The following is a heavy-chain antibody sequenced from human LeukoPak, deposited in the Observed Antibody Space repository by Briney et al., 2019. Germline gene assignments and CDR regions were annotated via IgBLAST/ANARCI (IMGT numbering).Heavy chain of an antibody. CDR2: ISYDGSNK. CDR1: GFTFSSYA. CDR3: ARDRENIKIVEMATIRGSYFDY. D-gene: IGHD5-24*01. Sequence: PGGSLRLSCAASGFTFSSYAMHWVRQAPGKGLEWVAVISYDGSNKYYADSVKGRFTISRDNSKNTLYLQMNSLRAEDTAVYYCARDRENIKIVEMATIRGSYFDYWGQGTLVTVSS. V-gene: IGHV3-30-3*01. J-gene: IGHJ4*02.